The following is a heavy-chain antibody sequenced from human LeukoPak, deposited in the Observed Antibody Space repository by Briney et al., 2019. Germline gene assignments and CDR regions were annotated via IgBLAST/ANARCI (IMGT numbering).Heavy chain of an antibody. CDR2: VSYFGTT. V-gene: IGHV4-39*01. D-gene: IGHD4-11*01. Sequence: SETLSLTCTVSGDSISNTAYWWGWIRQSPGKGVEWIGSVSYFGTTSYNPSLKSRVTMSIDTSKKQFSLQLSSVTAADTAVYNCTRLPLDYSADYWGQGALVSVS. J-gene: IGHJ4*02. CDR3: TRLPLDYSADY. CDR1: GDSISNTAYW.